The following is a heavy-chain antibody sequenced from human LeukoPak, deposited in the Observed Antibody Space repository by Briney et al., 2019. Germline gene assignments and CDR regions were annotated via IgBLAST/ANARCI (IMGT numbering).Heavy chain of an antibody. CDR3: ARGASGYSYG. J-gene: IGHJ4*02. CDR1: GGSFSGYY. CDR2: INHSGST. V-gene: IGHV4-34*01. Sequence: SETLSLTCAVYGGSFSGYYWSWIRQPPGKGLEWIGEINHSGSTNYNPSLKSRVTISVDTSKNQFSLKLSSVTAADTAVYYCARGASGYSYGWGQGTLVTVSS. D-gene: IGHD5-18*01.